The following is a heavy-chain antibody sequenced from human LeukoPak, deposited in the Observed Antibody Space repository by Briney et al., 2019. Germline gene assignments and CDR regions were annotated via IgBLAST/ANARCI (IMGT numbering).Heavy chain of an antibody. V-gene: IGHV4-59*01. CDR3: ARLVIYDYVWGSYRPVAFDI. D-gene: IGHD3-16*02. J-gene: IGHJ3*02. CDR2: IYYSGST. Sequence: SETLSLTCTVSGASISSYYWSWIRQPPGKGLEWIGYIYYSGSTNYNPSLKSRVTISVDTSKNQFSLKLSSVTAADTAVYYCARLVIYDYVWGSYRPVAFDIWAKGQWSPSLQ. CDR1: GASISSYY.